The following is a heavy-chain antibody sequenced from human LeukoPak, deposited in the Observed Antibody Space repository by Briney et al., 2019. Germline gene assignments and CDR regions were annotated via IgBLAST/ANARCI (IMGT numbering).Heavy chain of an antibody. CDR1: GGSISSYY. CDR3: ARDGGDDAFDI. V-gene: IGHV4-59*01. Sequence: SETLSLTCTVSGGSISSYYWSWIRQPPGKGLEWIGYIYYSGSTNYNPSLKSRVTTSVDTSKNQFSLKLSSVTAADTAVYYCARDGGDDAFDIWGQGTMVTVSS. J-gene: IGHJ3*02. D-gene: IGHD3-16*01. CDR2: IYYSGST.